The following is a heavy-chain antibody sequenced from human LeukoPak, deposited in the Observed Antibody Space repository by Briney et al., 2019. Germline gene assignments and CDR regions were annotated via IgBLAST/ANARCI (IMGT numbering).Heavy chain of an antibody. CDR3: ARVTMVRGVITYFDY. D-gene: IGHD3-10*01. CDR1: GFIFSSHG. V-gene: IGHV3-23*01. J-gene: IGHJ4*02. Sequence: AGGPLRLSCAASGFIFSSHGMNWVRQAPGKGLEWVSGISPSGDITYYADSVKGRFTISRDNSKNTLYLQMNSLRAEDTAVYYCARVTMVRGVITYFDYWGQGTLVTVSS. CDR2: ISPSGDIT.